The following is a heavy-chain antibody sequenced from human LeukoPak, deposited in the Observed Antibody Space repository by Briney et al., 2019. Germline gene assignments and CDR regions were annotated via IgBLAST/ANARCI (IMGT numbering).Heavy chain of an antibody. CDR3: TRHGSSSGG. V-gene: IGHV3-73*01. J-gene: IGHJ4*02. Sequence: GGXLRLSCAASGFTFSGSAMHWVRQASGKGVEGVGRIRSKANSYATAYAAWGKGRFTIARDEKKKKAYLQMNSLKTEDTAVYYCTRHGSSSGGGGQGTLVTVSS. CDR1: GFTFSGSA. CDR2: IRSKANSYAT. D-gene: IGHD6-6*01.